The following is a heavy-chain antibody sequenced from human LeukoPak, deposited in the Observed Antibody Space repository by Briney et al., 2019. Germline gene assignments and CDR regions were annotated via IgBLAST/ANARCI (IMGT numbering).Heavy chain of an antibody. CDR1: GFTFSSFS. CDR3: ARVGSVAGFDY. J-gene: IGHJ4*02. Sequence: GGSLGLSCAASGFTFSSFSMNWVRQAPGKGLEWVSSISSSSSYIYYADSVKGRFTISRDNAKNSLYLQMNSLRAEDTAVYYCARVGSVAGFDYWGQGTLVTVSS. CDR2: ISSSSSYI. D-gene: IGHD6-19*01. V-gene: IGHV3-21*01.